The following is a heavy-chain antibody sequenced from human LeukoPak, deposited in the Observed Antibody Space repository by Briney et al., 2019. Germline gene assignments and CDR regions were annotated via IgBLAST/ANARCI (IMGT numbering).Heavy chain of an antibody. CDR3: ARAHILGYCSSTSCYTSTRNNWFDP. J-gene: IGHJ5*02. CDR2: ISAYNGNT. Sequence: ASVKVSCKASGYTFTSYGISWVRQAPGQGLEWMGWISAYNGNTNYAQKLQGRVTMTTDTSTSTAYMELRSLRSDDTAVYYCARAHILGYCSSTSCYTSTRNNWFDPWGQGTLVTVSS. D-gene: IGHD2-2*02. V-gene: IGHV1-18*01. CDR1: GYTFTSYG.